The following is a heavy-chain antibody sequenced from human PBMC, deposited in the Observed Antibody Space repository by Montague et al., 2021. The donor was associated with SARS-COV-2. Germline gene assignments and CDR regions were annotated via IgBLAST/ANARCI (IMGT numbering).Heavy chain of an antibody. CDR2: IYYTGST. D-gene: IGHD3-22*01. J-gene: IGHJ4*02. Sequence: IYYTGSTYYNPSLKSRVTISVDTSTNQFSLKLSSVTAADTAVYYCSSQSVDYYDSSGYPGDYWGQGTRVT. CDR3: SSQSVDYYDSSGYPGDY. V-gene: IGHV4-39*01.